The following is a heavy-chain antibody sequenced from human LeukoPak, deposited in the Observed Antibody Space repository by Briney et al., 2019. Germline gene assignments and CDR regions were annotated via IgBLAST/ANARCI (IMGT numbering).Heavy chain of an antibody. J-gene: IGHJ5*02. Sequence: SETLSLTCTVSGGSISSYYWSWIRQPAGKGLEWIGRIYTSGSTNYNPSLKSRVTISVDTSKNQFSLKLSSVTAADTAVYYCARRPYSSGWYASNWFDPWGQGTLVTVSS. CDR1: GGSISSYY. D-gene: IGHD6-19*01. CDR2: IYTSGST. CDR3: ARRPYSSGWYASNWFDP. V-gene: IGHV4-4*07.